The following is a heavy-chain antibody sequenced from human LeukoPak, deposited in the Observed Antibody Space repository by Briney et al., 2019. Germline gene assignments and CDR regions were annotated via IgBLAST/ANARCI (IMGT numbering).Heavy chain of an antibody. CDR2: IKQDGSEK. D-gene: IGHD3-3*01. V-gene: IGHV3-7*01. J-gene: IGHJ4*02. CDR3: ARVIPYDFWSGYSTFDY. Sequence: GGSLRPSCAASGFTFSSYWMSWVRQAPGKGLEWVANIKQDGSEKYYVDSVKGRFTISRDNAKNSLYLQMNSLRAEDTAVYYCARVIPYDFWSGYSTFDYWCQGTLVTVSS. CDR1: GFTFSSYW.